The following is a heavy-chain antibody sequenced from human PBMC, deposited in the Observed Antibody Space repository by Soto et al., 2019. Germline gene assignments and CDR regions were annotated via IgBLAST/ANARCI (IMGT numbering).Heavy chain of an antibody. V-gene: IGHV4-59*11. CDR3: ARNGGRYYDSSAYYTKYFDS. CDR2: IYHSGRT. D-gene: IGHD3-22*01. J-gene: IGHJ4*02. CDR1: VGPIRSQY. Sequence: PSETLSVTCTFYVGPIRSQYWSSVGQSPGNGPDWIGYIYHSGRTNYNPSLRSRVTMSVDTSKIRFSLKLTSVTAADTAVYYCARNGGRYYDSSAYYTKYFDSWGQGIMVTGSS.